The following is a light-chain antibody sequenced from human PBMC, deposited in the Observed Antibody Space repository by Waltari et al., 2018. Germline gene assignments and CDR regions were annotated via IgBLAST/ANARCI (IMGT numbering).Light chain of an antibody. J-gene: IGKJ3*01. CDR2: AAS. V-gene: IGKV1-39*01. CDR3: LQSYSTPRIT. Sequence: DIQMTQSPSSLSAFVGDRVTITCRASQSISSYLNWYQQKPGKAPKLLIYAASSLQSGVPSRFSGSGSGTDFTLTISSLQPEDFATYYCLQSYSTPRITFGPGTKVDIK. CDR1: QSISSY.